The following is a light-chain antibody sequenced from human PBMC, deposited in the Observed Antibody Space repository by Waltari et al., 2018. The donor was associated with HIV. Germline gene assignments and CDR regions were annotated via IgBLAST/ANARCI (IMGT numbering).Light chain of an antibody. CDR2: INN. Sequence: QSVLTQPPSASGTPGQRVTISCSGSSSNIGNNPVEWYQQFPGTAPKLLIYINNRRPSGVQDRISGSKSGTSASLAIGWRQSYDEADYYCASWEDSLHGPVFGGGTKLTVL. CDR1: SSNIGNNP. V-gene: IGLV1-44*01. CDR3: ASWEDSLHGPV. J-gene: IGLJ2*01.